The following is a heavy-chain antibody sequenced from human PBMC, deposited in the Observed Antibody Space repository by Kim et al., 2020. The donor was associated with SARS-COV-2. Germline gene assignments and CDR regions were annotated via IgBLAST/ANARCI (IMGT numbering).Heavy chain of an antibody. CDR2: IYYSGST. Sequence: SETLSLTCTVSGGSISSGGYYWSWIRQHPGKGLEWIGYIYYSGSTYYNPSLKSRVTISVDTSKNQFSLKLSSVTAADTAVYYCAREGDYYDSSGYKAFDIWGQGTMVTVSS. D-gene: IGHD3-22*01. CDR3: AREGDYYDSSGYKAFDI. J-gene: IGHJ3*02. V-gene: IGHV4-31*03. CDR1: GGSISSGGYY.